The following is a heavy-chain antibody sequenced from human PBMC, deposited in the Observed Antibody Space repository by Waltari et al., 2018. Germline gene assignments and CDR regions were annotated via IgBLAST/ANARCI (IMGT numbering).Heavy chain of an antibody. V-gene: IGHV1-2*06. CDR3: ARDLGSDYGNRDY. CDR2: INPNSGDT. D-gene: IGHD4-17*01. Sequence: QVHLVQSGAAVQKPGASVKVSCTASGYTFPDYYRQWVRRAPGQGLEWMGRINPNSGDTNYAQKFQGRVTLTRDTSINTAYMELSSLKSDDTAVYYCARDLGSDYGNRDYWGQGTLVTVPS. CDR1: GYTFPDYY. J-gene: IGHJ4*02.